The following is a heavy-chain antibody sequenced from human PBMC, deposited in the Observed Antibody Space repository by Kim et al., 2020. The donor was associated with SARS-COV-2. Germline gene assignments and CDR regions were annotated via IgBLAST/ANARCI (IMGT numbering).Heavy chain of an antibody. D-gene: IGHD2-2*01. V-gene: IGHV3-21*01. CDR3: ARGSSTSCDY. J-gene: IGHJ4*02. Sequence: YIYYADSVKGRFTISRDNAKNSLYLQMNSLRAEDTAVYYCARGSSTSCDYWGQGTLVTVSS. CDR2: YI.